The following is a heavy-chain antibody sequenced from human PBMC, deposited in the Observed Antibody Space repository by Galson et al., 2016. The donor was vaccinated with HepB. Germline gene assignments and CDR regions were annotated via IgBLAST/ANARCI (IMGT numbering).Heavy chain of an antibody. CDR3: ASGTGAYVQ. V-gene: IGHV6-1*01. CDR2: TYYRSKWSS. CDR1: GDSVSRNTAA. D-gene: IGHD5-12*01. J-gene: IGHJ4*02. Sequence: CAISGDSVSRNTAAWNWIRQSPSRGLEWLGRTYYRSKWSSDYAVSMKSRITINADTSMNQFSLQLNSVTPEETAVYYCASGTGAYVQWGQGTLVTVSS.